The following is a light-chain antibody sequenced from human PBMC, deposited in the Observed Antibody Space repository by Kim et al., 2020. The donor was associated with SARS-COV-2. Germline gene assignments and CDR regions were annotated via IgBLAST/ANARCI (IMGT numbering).Light chain of an antibody. Sequence: AVGDSVSITCRASKDINSWLAWYEQKPGTAPKLLISQASILEGGVPSRFSGSGSGTEFTLTINSLQPDDFATYYCQQYYAYSTWTFGQGTKVDIK. CDR3: QQYYAYSTWT. V-gene: IGKV1-5*01. J-gene: IGKJ1*01. CDR1: KDINSW. CDR2: QAS.